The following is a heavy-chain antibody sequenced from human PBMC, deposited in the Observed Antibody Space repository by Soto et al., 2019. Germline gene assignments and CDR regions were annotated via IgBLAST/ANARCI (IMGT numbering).Heavy chain of an antibody. J-gene: IGHJ6*02. CDR3: ARFISPVPNHSYYSVIDF. CDR1: GCTFSSYG. CDR2: IWYDGSNK. V-gene: IGHV3-33*01. Sequence: PGGSLRLSCAASGCTFSSYGMHWVRQAPGKGLEWVAVIWYDGSNKYYADSVKGRVTISRDNSTNTRYLRMNRLRAEDTAVYYCARFISPVPNHSYYSVIDFWGQLPSVFVSS. D-gene: IGHD3-10*01.